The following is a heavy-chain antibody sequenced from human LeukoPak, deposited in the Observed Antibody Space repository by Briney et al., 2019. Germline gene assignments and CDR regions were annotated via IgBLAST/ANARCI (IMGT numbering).Heavy chain of an antibody. CDR1: GFTFSSYD. CDR3: ARDSGSYGRAFDI. J-gene: IGHJ3*02. V-gene: IGHV3-13*01. CDR2: IGTAGDT. D-gene: IGHD1-26*01. Sequence: GGSLRLSCAASGFTFSSYDMHWVRQATGKGLEWVSAIGTAGDTYYPGSVKGRFTISRENAKNSLYLQMNSLRAGDTAVYYCARDSGSYGRAFDIWGQGTMVTVSS.